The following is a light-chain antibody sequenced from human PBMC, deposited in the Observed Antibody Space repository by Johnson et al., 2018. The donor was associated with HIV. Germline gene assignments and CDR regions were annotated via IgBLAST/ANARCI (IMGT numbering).Light chain of an antibody. CDR3: GTWDSSLGGV. V-gene: IGLV1-51*01. CDR2: DNN. J-gene: IGLJ1*01. Sequence: QSVLTQPPSVSAAPGQKVTISCSGSSSNIGNNYVSWYQQIPGTAPKLLIYDNNKRPSGIPDRFSGSKSGTSATLGITGLQTGDEADYYCGTWDSSLGGVFGTGTRVTVL. CDR1: SSNIGNNY.